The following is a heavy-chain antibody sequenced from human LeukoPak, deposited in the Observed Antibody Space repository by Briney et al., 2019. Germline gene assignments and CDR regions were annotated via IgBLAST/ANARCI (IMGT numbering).Heavy chain of an antibody. V-gene: IGHV3-21*01. Sequence: GGSLRLSCAASGFTFSSYSMNWVRQAPGKGLEWVSSISSSSSHIYYADSVKGRFTISRDNAKNSLYLQMNSLRAEDTAVYYCARDVVARPPPSFDYWGQGTLVTVSS. CDR1: GFTFSSYS. CDR3: ARDVVARPPPSFDY. D-gene: IGHD2-15*01. CDR2: ISSSSSHI. J-gene: IGHJ4*02.